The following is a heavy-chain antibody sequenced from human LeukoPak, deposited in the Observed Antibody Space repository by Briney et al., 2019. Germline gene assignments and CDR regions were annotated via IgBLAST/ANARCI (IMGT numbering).Heavy chain of an antibody. J-gene: IGHJ3*02. D-gene: IGHD1-1*01. CDR1: GFTFDDYA. Sequence: GGSLRLSCAASGFTFDDYAMHWVRQAPGKGLEWVSGISWNSGSIGYADSVKGRFTISRDNAKNSLYLQMNSLRAEDTALYYCAKATGIGAFDIWGQGTMVTVSS. CDR2: ISWNSGSI. V-gene: IGHV3-9*01. CDR3: AKATGIGAFDI.